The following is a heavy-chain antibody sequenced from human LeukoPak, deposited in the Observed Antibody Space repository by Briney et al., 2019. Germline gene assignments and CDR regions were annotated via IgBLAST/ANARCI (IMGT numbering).Heavy chain of an antibody. Sequence: SETLSLTCAVYGGSFSGYYWSWIRQPPGKGLEWIGEINHSGSTNYNPSLKSRVTISVDTSKNQFSLKMTSVTAADTAFYFCARSEINDYMNYWGQGMPVTVSS. D-gene: IGHD4-11*01. CDR1: GGSFSGYY. J-gene: IGHJ4*02. V-gene: IGHV4-34*01. CDR3: ARSEINDYMNY. CDR2: INHSGST.